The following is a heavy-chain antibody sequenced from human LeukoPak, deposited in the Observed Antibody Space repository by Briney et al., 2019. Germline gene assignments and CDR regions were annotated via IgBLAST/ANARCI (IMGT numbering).Heavy chain of an antibody. CDR2: ISYDGSNK. CDR1: GFTFSSYA. J-gene: IGHJ6*02. CDR3: ARDPTTGTFYYYYYGMDV. D-gene: IGHD1-1*01. V-gene: IGHV3-30-3*01. Sequence: GGSLRLSCAASGFTFSSYAMHWVRQAPGKGLEWVAVISYDGSNKYYADSVKGRFTISRDNSKNTLYLQMNSLRAEDTAVYYCARDPTTGTFYYYYYGMDVWGQGTTVTVSS.